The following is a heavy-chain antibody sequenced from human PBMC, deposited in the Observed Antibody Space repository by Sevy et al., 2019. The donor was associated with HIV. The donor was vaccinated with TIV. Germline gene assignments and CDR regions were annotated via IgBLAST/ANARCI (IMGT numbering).Heavy chain of an antibody. J-gene: IGHJ4*02. CDR2: ISGSGGST. CDR1: GFTFSSYA. V-gene: IGHV3-23*01. D-gene: IGHD3-22*01. Sequence: GGSLRLSCAASGFTFSSYAMSWVRQAPGKGLEWVSAISGSGGSTYYADSVKGRFTISRDNSKNTLYLQMNSLGAEDTAVYYCAKIPRVYDSSGYYYFDYWGQGTLVTVSS. CDR3: AKIPRVYDSSGYYYFDY.